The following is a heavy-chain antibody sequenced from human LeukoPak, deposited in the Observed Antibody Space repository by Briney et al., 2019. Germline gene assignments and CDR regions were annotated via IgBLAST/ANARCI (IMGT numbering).Heavy chain of an antibody. CDR1: GFSLSTSGMC. CDR2: IDWDDDK. J-gene: IGHJ4*02. V-gene: IGHV2-70*11. D-gene: IGHD1-26*01. Sequence: RRSGPTLVNPTQTLTLTCTFSGFSLSTSGMCVSWIRQPPGKALEWLARIDWDDDKYYSTSLKTRLTISKDTSKNQVVLTMTNMDPVDTATYYCARALQYSGNYYWDYWGQGTLVTVSS. CDR3: ARALQYSGNYYWDY.